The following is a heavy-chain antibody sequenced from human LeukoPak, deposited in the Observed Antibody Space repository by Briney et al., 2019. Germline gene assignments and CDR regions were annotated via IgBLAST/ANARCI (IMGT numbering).Heavy chain of an antibody. V-gene: IGHV3-23*01. CDR1: GFTFSNAW. CDR3: AKDHQWRIRRNYFDY. D-gene: IGHD6-19*01. J-gene: IGHJ4*02. CDR2: ISGSGGNT. Sequence: PGGSLRLSCAASGFTFSNAWMSWVRQAPGKGLEWVATISGSGGNTYYADSVKGRFTISRDNSKNTLYLQMNSLRAEDTAVYYCAKDHQWRIRRNYFDYWGQGTLVTVSS.